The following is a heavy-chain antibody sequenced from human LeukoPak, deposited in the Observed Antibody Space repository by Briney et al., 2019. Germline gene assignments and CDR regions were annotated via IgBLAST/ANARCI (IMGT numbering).Heavy chain of an antibody. D-gene: IGHD2-15*01. CDR1: GYTFSGYY. Sequence: VASVKVSCKASGYTFSGYYMHWVRQAPGQGLEWMGWINPNSGGTNYAQKSQGRVTMTRDTSISTAYMELSRLRSDDTAVYYCARDRGYCSGGSCQNFDCWGQGTLPPSPQ. J-gene: IGHJ4*02. CDR2: INPNSGGT. V-gene: IGHV1-2*02. CDR3: ARDRGYCSGGSCQNFDC.